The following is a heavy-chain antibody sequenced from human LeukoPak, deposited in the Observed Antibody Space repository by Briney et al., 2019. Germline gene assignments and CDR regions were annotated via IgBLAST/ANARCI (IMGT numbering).Heavy chain of an antibody. CDR1: SGSFSGYY. J-gene: IGHJ4*02. CDR3: ARETRCSGGTCYSPFDY. CDR2: INHSGST. V-gene: IGHV4-34*01. D-gene: IGHD2-15*01. Sequence: SETLSLTYAVYSGSFSGYYWSWIRQPPGKGLEWIGEINHSGSTNYNPSLKSRVTISIDTSKSQFSLKLSSVTAADTAMYYCARETRCSGGTCYSPFDYWGQGTLVTVSS.